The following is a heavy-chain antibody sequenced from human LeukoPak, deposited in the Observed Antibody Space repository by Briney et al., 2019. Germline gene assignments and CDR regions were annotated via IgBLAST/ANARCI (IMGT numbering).Heavy chain of an antibody. J-gene: IGHJ4*02. CDR2: INHSGST. CDR3: ATNTDPTQIDYFDY. V-gene: IGHV4-34*01. D-gene: IGHD5-18*01. CDR1: GGSFSGYY. Sequence: SSETLSLTCAVYGGSFSGYYRSWIRQPPGKGLEWIGEINHSGSTNYNPSLKSRVTISVDTSKNQFSLKLSSVTAADTAVYYCATNTDPTQIDYFDYWGQGTLVTVSS.